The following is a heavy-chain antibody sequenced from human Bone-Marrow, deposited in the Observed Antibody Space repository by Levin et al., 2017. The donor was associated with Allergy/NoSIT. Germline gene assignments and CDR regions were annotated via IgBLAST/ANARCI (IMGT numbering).Heavy chain of an antibody. CDR1: GFTFSSYD. CDR3: ARASYYDSSGPYYYYGMDV. V-gene: IGHV3-13*01. CDR2: IGTAGDT. D-gene: IGHD3-22*01. Sequence: LSLTCAASGFTFSSYDMHWVRQATGKGLEWVSAIGTAGDTYYPGSVKGRFTISRENAKNSLYLQMNSLRAGDTAVYYCARASYYDSSGPYYYYGMDVWGQGTTVTVSS. J-gene: IGHJ6*02.